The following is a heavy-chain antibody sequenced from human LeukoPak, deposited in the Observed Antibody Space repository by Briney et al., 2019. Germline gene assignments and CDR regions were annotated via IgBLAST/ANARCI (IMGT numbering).Heavy chain of an antibody. CDR1: GFTFSDYY. CDR2: ITGSGDST. CDR3: AKGWDAFDI. J-gene: IGHJ3*02. D-gene: IGHD2-15*01. V-gene: IGHV3-23*01. Sequence: GGSLRLSCAASGFTFSDYYMTWIRQAPGKGLDWVSGITGSGDSTYYADSVKGRFTISRDNSKNTLYLQMNSLRAEDTAVYYCAKGWDAFDIWGQGTMVTVSS.